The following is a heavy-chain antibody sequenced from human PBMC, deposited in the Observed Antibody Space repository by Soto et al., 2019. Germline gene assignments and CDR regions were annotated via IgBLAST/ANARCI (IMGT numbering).Heavy chain of an antibody. CDR2: IYYSGST. CDR3: ARGNTAIVYGMDV. D-gene: IGHD5-18*01. V-gene: IGHV4-59*01. J-gene: IGHJ6*02. Sequence: PSETLSLTCTVSGGSISSYYWSWIRRPPGKGLEWIGYIYYSGSTNYNPSLKSRVTISVDTSKNQFSLKLSSVTAADTAVYYCARGNTAIVYGMDVWGQGTTVTVS. CDR1: GGSISSYY.